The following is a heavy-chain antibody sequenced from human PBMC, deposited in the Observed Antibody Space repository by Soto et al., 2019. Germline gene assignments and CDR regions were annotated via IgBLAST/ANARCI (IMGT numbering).Heavy chain of an antibody. V-gene: IGHV3-49*03. Sequence: GGSLILSCIGSGFTFGDHAMSWFRQAPGKGLEWVGFIRSKAYGGTTEYAASVKGRFTISRDDSNSIAYLQMNSLKTEDTAVYYCQYQLLTYYYGMDVWGQGTTVTVSS. D-gene: IGHD2-2*01. CDR3: QYQLLTYYYGMDV. J-gene: IGHJ6*02. CDR2: IRSKAYGGTT. CDR1: GFTFGDHA.